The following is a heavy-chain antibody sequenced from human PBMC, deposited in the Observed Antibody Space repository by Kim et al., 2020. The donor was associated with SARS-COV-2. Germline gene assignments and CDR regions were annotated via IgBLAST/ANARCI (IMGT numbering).Heavy chain of an antibody. CDR1: GFTFSSYS. J-gene: IGHJ6*02. CDR2: ISSSSSTI. D-gene: IGHD3-9*01. Sequence: GGSLRLSCAASGFTFSSYSMNWVRQAPGKGLEWVSYISSSSSTIYYADSVKGRFTISRDNAKNSLYLQMNSLRDEDTAVYYCARDIDILTGYSGYYYYGMDVWGQGTTVTVSS. CDR3: ARDIDILTGYSGYYYYGMDV. V-gene: IGHV3-48*02.